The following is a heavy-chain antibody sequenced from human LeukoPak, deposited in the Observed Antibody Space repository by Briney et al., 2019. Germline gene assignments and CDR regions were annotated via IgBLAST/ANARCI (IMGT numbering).Heavy chain of an antibody. CDR2: VDRSSSYI. D-gene: IGHD3-3*01. J-gene: IGHJ6*03. V-gene: IGHV3-21*01. CDR1: GFTFSDYT. Sequence: GGSLRLSCAASGFTFSDYTMYWVRQAPGKGLEWVSSVDRSSSYIYYAESVKGRFTISRDTPKSSLYLQMNSLRAEDTAVYYSAGGIWSGYYSYYYYMDVWGKGTTVTVSS. CDR3: AGGIWSGYYSYYYYMDV.